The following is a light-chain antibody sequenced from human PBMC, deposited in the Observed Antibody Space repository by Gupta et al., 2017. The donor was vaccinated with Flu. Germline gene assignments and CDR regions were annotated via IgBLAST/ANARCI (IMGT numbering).Light chain of an antibody. CDR3: QQYNDRFLYT. CDR2: CAS. Sequence: ESATISCSTSRSVGENLASWQQSTRQAPRHLLFCASSRATGGPGRFSGSGGATEVSLTISSRQPEDYAVDYCQQYNDRFLYTFGQGTKLEIK. V-gene: IGKV3-15*01. CDR1: RSVGEN. J-gene: IGKJ2*01.